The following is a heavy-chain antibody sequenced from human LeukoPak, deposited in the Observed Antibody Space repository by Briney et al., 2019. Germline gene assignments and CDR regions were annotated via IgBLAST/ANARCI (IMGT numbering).Heavy chain of an antibody. J-gene: IGHJ4*02. CDR3: ARLGYSSGWVDY. CDR1: GYSLTSYW. D-gene: IGHD6-19*01. V-gene: IGHV5-10-1*01. CDR2: IDPSDSYT. Sequence: GESLKISCEGSGYSLTSYWISWVRQMPGKGLEWMGRIDPSDSYTNYSPSFQGHVTISVDKSISTAYLQWSSLQASDTAMYYCARLGYSSGWVDYWGQGTLVTVSS.